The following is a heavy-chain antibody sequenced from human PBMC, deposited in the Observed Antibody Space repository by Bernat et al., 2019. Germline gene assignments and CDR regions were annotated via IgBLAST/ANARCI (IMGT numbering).Heavy chain of an antibody. Sequence: QVQLVESGGGVVQPGRSLRLSCAASGFTFSSYGMHWVRQAPGKGLEWVAVISYDGSNKYYADSVKGRFTISRDNSKNTLYLQMNSLRAEDTAVYYCAKDKDRGYSGYGTHFDYWGQGTLVTVSS. CDR1: GFTFSSYG. V-gene: IGHV3-30*18. CDR3: AKDKDRGYSGYGTHFDY. D-gene: IGHD5-12*01. J-gene: IGHJ4*02. CDR2: ISYDGSNK.